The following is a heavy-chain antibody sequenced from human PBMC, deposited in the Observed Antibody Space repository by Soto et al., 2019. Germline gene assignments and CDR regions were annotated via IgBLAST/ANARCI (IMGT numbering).Heavy chain of an antibody. Sequence: QVQLVQSGAEVKKPGSSVKVSCKASGGTLSRSAISWVRQAPRQGLEWMGGIIPIFGPAIYAQKFRGRVSIIADESTRTAYMEMSSLRSDDTAVYYCGTGSSWTKVESWGQGTLVTVSS. V-gene: IGHV1-69*01. D-gene: IGHD6-13*01. CDR3: GTGSSWTKVES. J-gene: IGHJ4*02. CDR2: IIPIFGPA. CDR1: GGTLSRSA.